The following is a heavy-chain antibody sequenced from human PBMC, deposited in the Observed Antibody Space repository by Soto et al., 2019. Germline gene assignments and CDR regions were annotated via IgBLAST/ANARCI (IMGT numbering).Heavy chain of an antibody. V-gene: IGHV1-46*01. CDR3: ARPSGGNFGIIIEGTNWFAP. D-gene: IGHD1-26*01. CDR2: INPHGGST. J-gene: IGHJ5*02. CDR1: RDTFTSYY. Sequence: ASVKVSCKAPRDTFTSYYINWVRQAPGQGLEWMGAINPHGGSTAYAQKFKGRVTLTRDTSASTVYMEVSSLTSEDTAMYYCARPSGGNFGIIIEGTNWFAPWGQGTLVTVSS.